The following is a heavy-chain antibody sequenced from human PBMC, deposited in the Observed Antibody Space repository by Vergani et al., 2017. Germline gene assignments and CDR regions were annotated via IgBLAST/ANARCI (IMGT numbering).Heavy chain of an antibody. J-gene: IGHJ4*02. CDR2: TSYDGTNK. CDR1: GFIFSSYG. CDR3: AKDLGHSARGGDCPDY. V-gene: IGHV3-30*18. D-gene: IGHD2-21*02. Sequence: QVQLVESGGGVVQPVRSLRLSCAASGFIFSSYGIHWVRQAPGKGLEWVAVTSYDGTNKYYADSVKGRFTISRDNSKNTLYLQMNSLRAEDTAVYYCAKDLGHSARGGDCPDYWGQGTLVTVSS.